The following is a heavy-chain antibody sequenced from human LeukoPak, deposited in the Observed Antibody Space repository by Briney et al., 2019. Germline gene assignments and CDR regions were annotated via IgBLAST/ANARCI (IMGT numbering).Heavy chain of an antibody. CDR1: GGSISSSSYY. D-gene: IGHD4-17*01. Sequence: SETLSLTCTVSGGSISSSSYYWGWIRQPPGKGLEWIGSIYYSGSTYYNPSLKSRVTISVDTSKNQFSLKLSSVTAADTAVYYCARHSTVTFSRYFDYWGQGTLVTVSS. CDR2: IYYSGST. V-gene: IGHV4-39*01. J-gene: IGHJ4*02. CDR3: ARHSTVTFSRYFDY.